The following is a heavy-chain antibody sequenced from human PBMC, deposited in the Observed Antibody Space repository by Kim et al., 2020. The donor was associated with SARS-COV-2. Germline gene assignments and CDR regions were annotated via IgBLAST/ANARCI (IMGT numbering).Heavy chain of an antibody. V-gene: IGHV3-30*18. CDR1: GFTFSSYG. CDR2: ISYDGSNK. CDR3: AKDGTPLQQLVYYYYYGMDV. Sequence: GGSLRLSCAASGFTFSSYGMHWVRQAPGKGLEWVAVISYDGSNKYYADSVKGRFTISRDNSKNTLYLQMNSLRAEDTAVYYCAKDGTPLQQLVYYYYYGMDVWGQGTTVTVSS. D-gene: IGHD6-13*01. J-gene: IGHJ6*02.